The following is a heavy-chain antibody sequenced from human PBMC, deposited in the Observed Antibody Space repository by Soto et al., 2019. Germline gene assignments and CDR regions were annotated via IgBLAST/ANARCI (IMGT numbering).Heavy chain of an antibody. CDR2: IYPGDSDT. V-gene: IGHV5-51*01. D-gene: IGHD6-6*01. Sequence: GESLKISCQASGYSFSSYWIGWVRQMPGKGLEWMGIIYPGDSDTRYSPSFQGQVTISADKSISTAFLQWSSLKASDTAMYYCARHEYSSSSYYSYMGVWGKGTTVTVSS. CDR1: GYSFSSYW. CDR3: ARHEYSSSSYYSYMGV. J-gene: IGHJ6*03.